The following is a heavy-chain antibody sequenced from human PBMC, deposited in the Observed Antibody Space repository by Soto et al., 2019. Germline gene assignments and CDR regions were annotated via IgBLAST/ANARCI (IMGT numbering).Heavy chain of an antibody. CDR2: ISSSGSTI. D-gene: IGHD2-2*01. CDR3: ARGNLGYCSSTSCPIDY. CDR1: GFTFSDYY. Sequence: VVSRRLSCAASGFTFSDYYMSWIRHAPGKGLEWVSYISSSGSTIYYADSVKGRFTISRDNAKNSLYLQMNSLRAEDTAVYYCARGNLGYCSSTSCPIDYWGQGTLVTVSS. V-gene: IGHV3-11*01. J-gene: IGHJ4*02.